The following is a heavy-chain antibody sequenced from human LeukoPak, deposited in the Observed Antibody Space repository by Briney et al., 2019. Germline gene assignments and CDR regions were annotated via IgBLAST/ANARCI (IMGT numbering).Heavy chain of an antibody. J-gene: IGHJ4*02. V-gene: IGHV3-7*01. CDR2: IKEDGSEK. Sequence: GGSLRLSCAASGITFSNSWMCWVRQAPGKGLEWVANIKEDGSEKYYVNSVKGRSTISRDNAKNSLYLQMNSLRAEDTAVYYCARGGGSGSYYKRELDYWGQGTLVTVSS. D-gene: IGHD3-10*01. CDR3: ARGGGSGSYYKRELDY. CDR1: GITFSNSW.